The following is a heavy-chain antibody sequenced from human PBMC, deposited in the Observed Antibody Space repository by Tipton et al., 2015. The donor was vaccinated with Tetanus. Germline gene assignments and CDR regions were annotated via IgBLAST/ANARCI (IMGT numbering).Heavy chain of an antibody. J-gene: IGHJ4*02. D-gene: IGHD5-24*01. CDR3: ARGITDGYNRRFDY. Sequence: LRLSCTVSRGPISSYYWSWIRQPAGKGLEWIGHISNGNADYVPSLKSRLTLSVDLSKNQISLNLHSVTAADAGFYYCARGITDGYNRRFDYWGQGILVAVSS. CDR1: RGPISSYY. V-gene: IGHV4-4*07. CDR2: ISNGNA.